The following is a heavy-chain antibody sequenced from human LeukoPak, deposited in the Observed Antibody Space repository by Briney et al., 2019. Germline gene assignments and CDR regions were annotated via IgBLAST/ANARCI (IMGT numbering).Heavy chain of an antibody. Sequence: SETLSLTCTVSDGSISSSSYYWGWIRQPPGKGLEWIGTIYFSGSTYYTPSLKSRVTISVDTSKNQFSLKLSSVTAADTAVYCCARGRYTQLWLRAGATPTQFDYWGQGTLVTVSS. D-gene: IGHD5-18*01. J-gene: IGHJ4*02. V-gene: IGHV4-39*07. CDR1: DGSISSSSYY. CDR3: ARGRYTQLWLRAGATPTQFDY. CDR2: IYFSGST.